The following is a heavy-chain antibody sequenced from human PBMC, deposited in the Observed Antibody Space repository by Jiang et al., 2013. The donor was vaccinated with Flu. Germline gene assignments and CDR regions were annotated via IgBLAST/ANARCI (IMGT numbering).Heavy chain of an antibody. CDR1: GGTFSTFA. CDR2: ITPLFGTS. D-gene: IGHD2-15*01. J-gene: IGHJ4*02. Sequence: SGAEVKNPGSSVKVSCKASGGTFSTFAISWVRQAPGQGLEWMGGITPLFGTSNYAQKFQDRVTISADGSTTTAYMELSSLRSEDTAVYYCAIGNSFIYSVLDYWGQGTLVTVSS. V-gene: IGHV1-69*01. CDR3: AIGNSFIYSVLDY.